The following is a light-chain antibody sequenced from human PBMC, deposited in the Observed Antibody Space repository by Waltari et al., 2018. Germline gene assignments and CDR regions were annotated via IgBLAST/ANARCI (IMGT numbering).Light chain of an antibody. V-gene: IGKV2-28*01. CDR2: LGS. CDR3: HQSNILPRT. CDR1: QSLLHRNGNNY. Sequence: DIVVTQSPLSLPVTPGEPASISCRSSQSLLHRNGNNYLDWYLQKPGQSPQLLIYLGSNRASGVPDRFSGSGYGTDFTLTINSLETEDAATYYCHQSNILPRTFGRGTKLEIK. J-gene: IGKJ2*01.